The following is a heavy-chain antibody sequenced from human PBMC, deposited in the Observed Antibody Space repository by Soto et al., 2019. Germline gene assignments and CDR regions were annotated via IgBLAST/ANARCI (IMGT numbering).Heavy chain of an antibody. CDR2: TYYRSKWYN. J-gene: IGHJ6*03. Sequence: KQSQTLSLTCAISGDSVSSNSAAWNWIRQSPSRGLEWLGRTYYRSKWYNDYAVSVKSRITINPDTSKNQFSLQLNSVTPEDTAVYYCARSLYDFWSGYALSKYYYYMDVWGKGTTVTVSS. V-gene: IGHV6-1*01. CDR1: GDSVSSNSAA. CDR3: ARSLYDFWSGYALSKYYYYMDV. D-gene: IGHD3-3*01.